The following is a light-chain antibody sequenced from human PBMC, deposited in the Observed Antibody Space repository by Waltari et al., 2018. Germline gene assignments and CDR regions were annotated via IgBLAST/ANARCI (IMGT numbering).Light chain of an antibody. CDR3: CSYAGSGTYV. J-gene: IGLJ1*01. V-gene: IGLV2-23*02. CDR1: NHAVGNYNL. Sequence: QSALTQPASVSGTPVQSITISCTGTNHAVGNYNLVSCYQHHPGEAPELMICEVIKRPAGVFNCCAGAKSGSTASLTSAGLQAEDEADYYCCSYAGSGTYVFGTGSKVTVL. CDR2: EVI.